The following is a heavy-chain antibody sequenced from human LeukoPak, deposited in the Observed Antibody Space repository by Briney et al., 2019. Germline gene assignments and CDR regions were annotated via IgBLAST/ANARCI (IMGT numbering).Heavy chain of an antibody. CDR1: GYTFTGYY. V-gene: IGHV1-2*02. D-gene: IGHD6-6*01. Sequence: ASVKVSCKASGYTFTGYYMHWVRQAPGQGLEWMGWINPNSGGKNYAQKFQGRVTMTRDTSISTAYMELSRLRSDDTAVYYCARVRARISSSSPITYWGQGTLVTVSS. CDR2: INPNSGGK. J-gene: IGHJ4*02. CDR3: ARVRARISSSSPITY.